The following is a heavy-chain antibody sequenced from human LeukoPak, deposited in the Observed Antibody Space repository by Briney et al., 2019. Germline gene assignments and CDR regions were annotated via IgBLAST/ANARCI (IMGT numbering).Heavy chain of an antibody. Sequence: GGSLRLSCAVSGFTFSSYSMNWVRQAPGKGLEWVSSISSSSSYIYYTDSVKGRFTISRDNAKNSLYLQMNSLRAEDTAVYYCARDGPTRITMIVVGERFDIWGQGTMVTVSS. CDR1: GFTFSSYS. CDR3: ARDGPTRITMIVVGERFDI. J-gene: IGHJ3*02. V-gene: IGHV3-21*01. D-gene: IGHD3-22*01. CDR2: ISSSSSYI.